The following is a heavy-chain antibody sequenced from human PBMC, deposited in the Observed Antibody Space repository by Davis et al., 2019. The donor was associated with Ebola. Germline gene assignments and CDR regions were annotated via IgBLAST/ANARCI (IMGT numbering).Heavy chain of an antibody. Sequence: SCAASGFTFSNAWMSWVRQAPGKGLEWIAEINDSGYTYYNPSLKSRVTISVDTSKNQFSLKLSSVTAADTAVYYCARGPSMAAAGRIGFDPWGQGTLVTVSS. CDR3: ARGPSMAAAGRIGFDP. D-gene: IGHD6-13*01. CDR1: GFTFSNAW. CDR2: INDSGYT. J-gene: IGHJ5*02. V-gene: IGHV4-34*09.